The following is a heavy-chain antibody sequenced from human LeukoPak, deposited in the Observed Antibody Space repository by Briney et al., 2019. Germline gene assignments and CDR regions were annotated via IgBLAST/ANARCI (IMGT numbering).Heavy chain of an antibody. D-gene: IGHD6-6*01. CDR1: GYTFTGYY. CDR3: ARDYSAQIAARPPVNWFDP. CDR2: INPNSGGT. J-gene: IGHJ5*02. Sequence: ASVKVSCKASGYTFTGYYMHWVRQAPGQGLERMGWINPNSGGTNYAQKFQGRVTMTRDTSISTAYMELSRLRSDDTAVYYCARDYSAQIAARPPVNWFDPWGQGTLVTVSS. V-gene: IGHV1-2*02.